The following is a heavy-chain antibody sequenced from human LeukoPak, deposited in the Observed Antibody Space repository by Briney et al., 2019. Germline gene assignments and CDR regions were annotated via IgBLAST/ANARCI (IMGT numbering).Heavy chain of an antibody. CDR1: GDSVSSNSAA. CDR3: ARDTPLENTQWLVQFYMDV. J-gene: IGHJ6*03. D-gene: IGHD6-19*01. V-gene: IGHV6-1*01. CDR2: TYYRSKWYN. Sequence: SQTLSLTCATSGDSVSSNSAAWNWIRQSPSRGLEWLGRTYYRSKWYNDYAVSVKSRITINPDTSKNQFSLQLNSVTPEDTAVYYCARDTPLENTQWLVQFYMDVWGKGTTVTVSS.